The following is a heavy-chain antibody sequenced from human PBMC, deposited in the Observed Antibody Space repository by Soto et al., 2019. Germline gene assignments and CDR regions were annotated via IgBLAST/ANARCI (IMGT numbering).Heavy chain of an antibody. Sequence: QVQLVQSGAEVKKPGASVKVSCKASGYTFANYGFSWVRQAPGQGPEWMGWISAYNGKTNSAQKFQGRVTMSTDTFTSTAYMELRSLRSDDTGVYYCARSAGGAETSTVFWGQGTLVTVSS. CDR2: ISAYNGKT. D-gene: IGHD3-16*01. J-gene: IGHJ1*01. V-gene: IGHV1-18*01. CDR3: ARSAGGAETSTVF. CDR1: GYTFANYG.